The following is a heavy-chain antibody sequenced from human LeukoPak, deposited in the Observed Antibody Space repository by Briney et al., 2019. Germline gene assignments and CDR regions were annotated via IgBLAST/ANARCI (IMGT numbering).Heavy chain of an antibody. CDR1: GFTFSSYA. D-gene: IGHD3-10*01. Sequence: GGSLRLSCAASGFTFSSYAMHWVRQAPGKGLEWVAVISYDGSNKYYADSVKGRFTISRDNCKNTLYLQMNSLRAEDTAVYYCARDRGGNYYFDYWGQGTLVTVSS. V-gene: IGHV3-30-3*01. CDR3: ARDRGGNYYFDY. CDR2: ISYDGSNK. J-gene: IGHJ4*02.